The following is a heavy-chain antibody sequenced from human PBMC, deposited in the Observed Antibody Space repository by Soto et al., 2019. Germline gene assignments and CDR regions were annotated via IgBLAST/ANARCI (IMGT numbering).Heavy chain of an antibody. CDR2: IYISENT. CDR3: ARGVGRSSWTSFDS. V-gene: IGHV4-4*07. D-gene: IGHD6-13*01. J-gene: IGHJ4*02. CDR1: GGSISSDY. Sequence: PSETLSLTCTVCGGSISSDYWSWIRQPAGKGLEWIGRIYISENTHYNPSLRSRVSMSPDTSKNQLSLNLSSVTAADTAVYYCARGVGRSSWTSFDSWGQGTLVTVSS.